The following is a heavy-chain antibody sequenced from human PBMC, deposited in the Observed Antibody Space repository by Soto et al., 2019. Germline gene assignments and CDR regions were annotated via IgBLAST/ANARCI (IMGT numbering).Heavy chain of an antibody. V-gene: IGHV3-23*01. Sequence: LRLSCAASGFTFSNYGMTWVRQAPGKGLEWVSGISASDGRTYYADSVKGRFTISRDNSNTLYLQMNSLRAEDTAVYYCAKDDFWSGYSLWGQGTLVTVSS. J-gene: IGHJ4*02. D-gene: IGHD3-3*01. CDR1: GFTFSNYG. CDR3: AKDDFWSGYSL. CDR2: ISASDGRT.